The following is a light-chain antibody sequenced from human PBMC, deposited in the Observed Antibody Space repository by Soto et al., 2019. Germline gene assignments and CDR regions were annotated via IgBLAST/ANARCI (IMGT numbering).Light chain of an antibody. Sequence: QSVLTQPPSVSGAPGQRVTISCAGSFSNIGAGYDVHWYQQLPGTAPKLLIYGNINRPSGVPDRFSGSKSGNTASLTVSGLQAEDEADYYCGSYAGSNNYVFGTGTKLTVL. CDR2: GNI. V-gene: IGLV1-40*01. CDR3: GSYAGSNNYV. CDR1: FSNIGAGYD. J-gene: IGLJ1*01.